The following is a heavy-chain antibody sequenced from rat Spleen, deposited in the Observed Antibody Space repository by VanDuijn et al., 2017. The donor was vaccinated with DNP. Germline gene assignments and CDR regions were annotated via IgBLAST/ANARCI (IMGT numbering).Heavy chain of an antibody. Sequence: QVQLKESGPGLVQPSQTLSLTCTVSGFSLPSYTVSWVRQPRGEGLEWIAAISSGGPTYYNSTLKSRLSISRDTSKSQVFLKMNSLQTEDTAMYFCARGLYYRSYITFDYWGQGVMVTVSS. CDR3: ARGLYYRSYITFDY. D-gene: IGHD1-2*01. J-gene: IGHJ2*01. V-gene: IGHV2-6*01. CDR2: ISSGGPT. CDR1: GFSLPSYT.